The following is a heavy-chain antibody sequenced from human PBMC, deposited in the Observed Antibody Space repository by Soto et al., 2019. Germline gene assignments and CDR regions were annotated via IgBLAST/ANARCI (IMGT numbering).Heavy chain of an antibody. CDR2: GSYSGTT. Sequence: SETLSLTCTVSGVSVSSGSFYWTWIRQPPGKGLEWIGFGSYSGTTNYKPSLKSRVTISVDTSRSQISLKVSSLTAADTAVYYCARGATVTQYDYWGQGTLVTVSS. V-gene: IGHV4-61*01. CDR3: ARGATVTQYDY. CDR1: GVSVSSGSFY. J-gene: IGHJ4*02. D-gene: IGHD4-17*01.